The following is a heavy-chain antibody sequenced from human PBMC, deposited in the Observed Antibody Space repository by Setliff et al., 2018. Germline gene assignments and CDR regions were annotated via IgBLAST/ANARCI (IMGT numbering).Heavy chain of an antibody. J-gene: IGHJ4*02. CDR3: ARGGTFRYFDF. CDR1: DGSLGTYY. Sequence: SETLSLTFTVSDGSLGTYYWSWIRQPPGKGLEFIGYVYYSGTANYSPSLRSRLTISVDTSKNQFSLKLRSVTAADTAVYYCARGGTFRYFDFWGQGAPVTVSS. CDR2: VYYSGTA. D-gene: IGHD5-12*01. V-gene: IGHV4-59*01.